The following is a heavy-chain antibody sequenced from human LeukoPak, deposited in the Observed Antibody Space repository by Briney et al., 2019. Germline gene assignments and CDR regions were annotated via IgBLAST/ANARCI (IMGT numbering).Heavy chain of an antibody. CDR2: IIPIFGTA. CDR1: GGTFSSYA. J-gene: IGHJ4*02. Sequence: ASVKVSCKASGGTFSSYAISWVRQAPGQGLEWMGGIIPIFGTANYAQKFQGRVTITADESTSTAYMELSSLRSEDTAVNYCALWDIVVVPAAPFDYWGQGTLVTVSS. V-gene: IGHV1-69*13. CDR3: ALWDIVVVPAAPFDY. D-gene: IGHD2-2*01.